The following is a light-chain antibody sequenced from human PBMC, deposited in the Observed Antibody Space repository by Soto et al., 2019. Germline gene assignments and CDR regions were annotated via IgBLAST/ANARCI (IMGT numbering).Light chain of an antibody. V-gene: IGKV3-20*01. J-gene: IGKJ2*01. CDR1: QSASSSD. Sequence: EIVLTQSPGTLSLSPGERATLFCRASQSASSSDFAWYQQKPGQAPRLLIYGASSRATGIPERFSGSGSGTDFTLTISRLEAEDFAVYYCQQYGSSPYTFGQGTKLEIK. CDR2: GAS. CDR3: QQYGSSPYT.